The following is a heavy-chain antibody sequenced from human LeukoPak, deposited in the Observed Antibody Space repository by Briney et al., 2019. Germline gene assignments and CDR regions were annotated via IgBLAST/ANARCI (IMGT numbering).Heavy chain of an antibody. D-gene: IGHD2-15*01. V-gene: IGHV4-59*01. CDR1: GGSISSYY. CDR3: ARGDCSGGSCYSGAFDT. Sequence: SETLSLTCTVSGGSISSYYWSWIRQPPGKGLEWIGYIYYSGSTNYNPSLKGRVTISVDTSKNQFSLKLSSVTAADTAVYYCARGDCSGGSCYSGAFDTWGQGTMVTVSS. J-gene: IGHJ3*02. CDR2: IYYSGST.